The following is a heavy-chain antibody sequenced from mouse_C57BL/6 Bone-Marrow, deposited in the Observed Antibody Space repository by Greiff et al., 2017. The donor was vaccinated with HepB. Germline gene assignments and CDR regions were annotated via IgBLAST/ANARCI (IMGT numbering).Heavy chain of an antibody. V-gene: IGHV1-55*01. D-gene: IGHD2-1*01. J-gene: IGHJ3*01. Sequence: VKLKQPGAELVKPGASVKMSCKASGYTFTSYWITWVKQRPGQGLEWIGDIYPGSGSTNYNEKFKSKATLTVDTSSSTAYMQLSSLTSEDSAVYYCARGYYYGNSWFAYWGQGTLVTVSA. CDR2: IYPGSGST. CDR1: GYTFTSYW. CDR3: ARGYYYGNSWFAY.